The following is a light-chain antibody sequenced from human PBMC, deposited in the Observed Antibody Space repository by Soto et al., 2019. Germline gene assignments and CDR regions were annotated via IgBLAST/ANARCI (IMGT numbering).Light chain of an antibody. J-gene: IGLJ1*01. Sequence: QSALTQPASVSGSPGQSITISCTGTSSDVGNYNLVSWYQQHSGKAPKLIIYEDNKRPSGVSSRFSGSKSGNTASLTISGLQAEDEAEYHCCSYARSGTLYVFGTGTKVTVL. CDR3: CSYARSGTLYV. CDR2: EDN. V-gene: IGLV2-23*01. CDR1: SSDVGNYNL.